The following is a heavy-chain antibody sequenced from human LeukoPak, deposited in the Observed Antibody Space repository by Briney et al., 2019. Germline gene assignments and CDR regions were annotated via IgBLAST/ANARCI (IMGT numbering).Heavy chain of an antibody. CDR3: AREAGTSLYYYYYGMDV. Sequence: GGSLRLSCAASGFTFSSYAMHWVRQAPGKGLEWVAVISYDGSNKYYADSVKGRFTISRDNSKNTLYLQMNSLRAEDTAVYYCAREAGTSLYYYYYGMDVWGQGTTVTVSS. CDR2: ISYDGSNK. V-gene: IGHV3-30-3*01. D-gene: IGHD6-13*01. CDR1: GFTFSSYA. J-gene: IGHJ6*02.